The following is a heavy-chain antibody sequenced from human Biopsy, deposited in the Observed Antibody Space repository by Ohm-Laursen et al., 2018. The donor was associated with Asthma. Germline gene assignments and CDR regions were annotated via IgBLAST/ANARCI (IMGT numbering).Heavy chain of an antibody. V-gene: IGHV1-18*01. CDR3: ARAVDYSHYYGIDV. CDR2: ISVYNGNT. Sequence: ASVKVSCKTSGYTFNSAGITWVRQAPGQGLEWMRWISVYNGNTKVAQKLQDRVTMITDTSTSTAHMELRSLRSDDTAVYFCARAVDYSHYYGIDVWGQGTTVTVS. D-gene: IGHD3-10*01. CDR1: GYTFNSAG. J-gene: IGHJ6*02.